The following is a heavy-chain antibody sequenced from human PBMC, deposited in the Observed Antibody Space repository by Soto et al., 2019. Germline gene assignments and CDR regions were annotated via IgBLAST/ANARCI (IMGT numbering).Heavy chain of an antibody. CDR3: ASEDGDYVLSPLFDP. J-gene: IGHJ5*02. CDR2: ISYDGSNK. Sequence: QVQLVESGGGVVQPGMSLRLSCAASGFTFSSYAMHWVRQAPGKWLEWVAVISYDGSNKYYADSVKGRFTISRANSKKPLSLQMNSLRAEDTAVYYCASEDGDYVLSPLFDPWGQGTLVTVSS. CDR1: GFTFSSYA. D-gene: IGHD4-17*01. V-gene: IGHV3-30-3*01.